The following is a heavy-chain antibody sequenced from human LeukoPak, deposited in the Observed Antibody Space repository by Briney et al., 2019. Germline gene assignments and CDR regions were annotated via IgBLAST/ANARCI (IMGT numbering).Heavy chain of an antibody. J-gene: IGHJ3*02. D-gene: IGHD1-26*01. Sequence: PGGSLRLSCAASGFTFSSYAMSWIRQPPGKGLEWIGSIYHSGSTYYNPSLKSRVTISVDTSKNQFSLKLSSVTAADTAVYYCARVIVGANSHAFDIWGQGTMVTVSS. CDR3: ARVIVGANSHAFDI. CDR1: GFTFSSYA. V-gene: IGHV4-38-2*01. CDR2: IYHSGST.